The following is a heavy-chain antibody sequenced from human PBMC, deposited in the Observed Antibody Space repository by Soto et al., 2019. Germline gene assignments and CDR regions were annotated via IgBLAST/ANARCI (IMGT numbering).Heavy chain of an antibody. CDR3: ARCRYMRGWYWYFDF. Sequence: PGGSLRLSXAASRFTFTTYAMNWVRQAPGKGLEWVALMSSAGTNERYADSETGRLTISRKNSRNRLFLQMNNLRTDETTVYYYARCRYMRGWYWYFDFWGLGTLVTVSS. CDR2: MSSAGTNE. J-gene: IGHJ4*02. V-gene: IGHV3-30*04. D-gene: IGHD6-19*01. CDR1: RFTFTTYA.